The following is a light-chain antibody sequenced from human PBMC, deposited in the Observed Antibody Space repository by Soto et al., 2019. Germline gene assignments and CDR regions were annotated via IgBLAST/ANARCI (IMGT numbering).Light chain of an antibody. CDR1: QSVRNY. J-gene: IGKJ4*01. Sequence: EIVLTQSPATLSLSPGVRATLSCRASQSVRNYLAWYQQKPGQAPRLLIYDTFNRATGIPARFSGSGSGTDFTLTISGLEPEDFAVYYCQQRNSWPLTFGGGTKVEIK. V-gene: IGKV3-11*01. CDR3: QQRNSWPLT. CDR2: DTF.